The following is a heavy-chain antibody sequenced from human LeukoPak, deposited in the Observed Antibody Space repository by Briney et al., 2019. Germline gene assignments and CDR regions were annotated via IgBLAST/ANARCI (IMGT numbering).Heavy chain of an antibody. D-gene: IGHD6-19*01. Sequence: ASVKVSCKASGYKFTSYSISWVRQAPGQGLEWMGWISAYNGNTNYAQKLQGRVTMTTDTSTSTAYMELRSLRSDDTAVYYCARISSGWFPYYYYYMDVWGKGTTVTISS. V-gene: IGHV1-18*01. CDR1: GYKFTSYS. J-gene: IGHJ6*03. CDR2: ISAYNGNT. CDR3: ARISSGWFPYYYYYMDV.